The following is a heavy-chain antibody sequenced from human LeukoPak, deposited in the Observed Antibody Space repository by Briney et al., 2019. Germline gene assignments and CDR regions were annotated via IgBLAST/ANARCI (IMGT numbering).Heavy chain of an antibody. Sequence: GGSLRLSRVSSLLTLSNYEMNGVRQTPGKGLEWVSYISDHGKSRNYVDSVKGRFTISRDNAKNSLYLQMSSRRVEDTAVYFCARARIAAPLLDYWGQGTLVTVSS. D-gene: IGHD6-13*01. CDR2: ISDHGKSR. CDR3: ARARIAAPLLDY. CDR1: LLTLSNYE. V-gene: IGHV3-48*03. J-gene: IGHJ4*02.